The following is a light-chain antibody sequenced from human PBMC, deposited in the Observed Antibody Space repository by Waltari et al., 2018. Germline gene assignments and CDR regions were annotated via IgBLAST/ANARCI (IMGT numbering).Light chain of an antibody. Sequence: QSVLTQPPSVSAAPGQRVTISCSGGSSNIGNNYVSWYRQFPGTAPKLLIYENSERPSGCPGRCPGSKSGTSATLDITGLQAGDEADYYCGTWDSSLSGAVFGGGTHLTVL. CDR2: ENS. CDR1: SSNIGNNY. J-gene: IGLJ7*01. CDR3: GTWDSSLSGAV. V-gene: IGLV1-51*02.